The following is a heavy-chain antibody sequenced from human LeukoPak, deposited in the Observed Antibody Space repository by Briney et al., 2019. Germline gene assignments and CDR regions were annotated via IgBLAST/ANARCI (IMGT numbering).Heavy chain of an antibody. D-gene: IGHD1-26*01. V-gene: IGHV4-30-2*01. CDR1: GGSISSGGYY. CDR3: ARDQGELKIGNAFDI. Sequence: SQTLSPTCTVSGGSISSGGYYWSWIRQPPGKGLEWIGYIYHSGSTYYNPSLKSRVTISVDRSKSQFSLKLSSVTAADTAVYYCARDQGELKIGNAFDIWGQGTMVTVSS. CDR2: IYHSGST. J-gene: IGHJ3*02.